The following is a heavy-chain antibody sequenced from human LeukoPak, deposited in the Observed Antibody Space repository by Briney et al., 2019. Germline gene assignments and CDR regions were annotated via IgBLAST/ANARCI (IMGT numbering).Heavy chain of an antibody. CDR2: ISSSSSTI. CDR1: GFSFSSYG. D-gene: IGHD6-6*01. Sequence: GGSLRLSCAASGFSFSSYGMNWVRQAPGKGLEWVSYISSSSSTIYYADSVKGRFTISRDNAKNSLYLQMNSLRAEDTAVYYCALGGAARPAYMDVWGKGTTVTVSS. J-gene: IGHJ6*03. V-gene: IGHV3-48*01. CDR3: ALGGAARPAYMDV.